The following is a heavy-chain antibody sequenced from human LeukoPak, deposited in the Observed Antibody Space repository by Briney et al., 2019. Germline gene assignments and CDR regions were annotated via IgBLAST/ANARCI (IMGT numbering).Heavy chain of an antibody. Sequence: ASVKVSYKASGYTFTSYYIHWVRQAPGQGLEWMGMINPSGGSTTYAQKFQGRVTLTRDTSTSTVSLEVSGLRSEDTAVYFCARDLRRDVYNRDWYFDLWGRGTLVTVSS. J-gene: IGHJ2*01. CDR3: ARDLRRDVYNRDWYFDL. V-gene: IGHV1-46*01. CDR2: INPSGGST. CDR1: GYTFTSYY. D-gene: IGHD5-24*01.